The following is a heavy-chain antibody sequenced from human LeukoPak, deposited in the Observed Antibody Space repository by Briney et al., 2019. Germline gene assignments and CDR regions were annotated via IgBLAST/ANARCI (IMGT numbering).Heavy chain of an antibody. J-gene: IGHJ5*02. CDR1: GFTFSSYW. D-gene: IGHD6-13*01. Sequence: GGSLRLSCAAPGFTFSSYWMSWVRQAPGKGLEWVANIKQDGSEKYYVDSVKGRFTISRDNAKNSLYLQMNSLRAEDTAVYYCPRSLSWYESSLNHWGQGTLVTVSS. CDR2: IKQDGSEK. V-gene: IGHV3-7*01. CDR3: PRSLSWYESSLNH.